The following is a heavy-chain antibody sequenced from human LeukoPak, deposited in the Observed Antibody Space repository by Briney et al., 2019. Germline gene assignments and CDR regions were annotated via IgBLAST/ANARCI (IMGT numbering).Heavy chain of an antibody. CDR2: IKTDGSVK. Sequence: GGSLRLSCAASGLTFTSYWMSWVRQAPGKGLEWVANIKTDGSVKNYVDSVKGRFTISRDNAKTSLYLQVNSLRAEDTAVYYCARDIGWSNFDYWGQGTLVTVSS. J-gene: IGHJ4*02. CDR1: GLTFTSYW. V-gene: IGHV3-7*01. D-gene: IGHD3-10*01. CDR3: ARDIGWSNFDY.